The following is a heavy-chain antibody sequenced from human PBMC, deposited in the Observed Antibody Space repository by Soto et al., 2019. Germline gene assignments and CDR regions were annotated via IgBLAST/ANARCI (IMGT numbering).Heavy chain of an antibody. J-gene: IGHJ5*02. V-gene: IGHV1-18*01. Sequence: QVQLVQSGAEVKKPGASVKVSCKASGYTFTSYGISWVRQAPGQGLEWRGWISAYNGNTNYAQKLQGRVTMTTVTSTSTAYTELRGLRSDDSAVYYCARRSGYSSGWYKEGWNCFDPWGQRSLCTVSS. CDR3: ARRSGYSSGWYKEGWNCFDP. CDR1: GYTFTSYG. D-gene: IGHD6-19*01. CDR2: ISAYNGNT.